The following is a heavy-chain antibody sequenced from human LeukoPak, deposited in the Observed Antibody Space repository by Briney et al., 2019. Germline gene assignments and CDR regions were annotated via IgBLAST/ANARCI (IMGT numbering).Heavy chain of an antibody. CDR1: GFTFSDYY. D-gene: IGHD3-9*01. CDR2: ISSSSSYT. Sequence: GGSLRLSCAASGFTFSDYYMSWIRQAPGKGLEWVSCISSSSSYTNYADSVKGRFTISRDNAKNSLYLQMNSLRAEDTAVYYCASGQGPARGVLRYFDWFPGAFDIWGQGTMVTVSS. CDR3: ASGQGPARGVLRYFDWFPGAFDI. V-gene: IGHV3-11*06. J-gene: IGHJ3*02.